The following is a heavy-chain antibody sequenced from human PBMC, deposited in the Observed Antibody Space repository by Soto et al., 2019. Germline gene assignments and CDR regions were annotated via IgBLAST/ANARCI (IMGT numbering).Heavy chain of an antibody. J-gene: IGHJ5*02. V-gene: IGHV4-31*03. CDR3: ARRDRSGFSYWLDT. CDR1: GGSISSGDYY. D-gene: IGHD3-22*01. CDR2: IYFSGTT. Sequence: SETLSLTCTVSGGSISSGDYYWSWIRQHPGKGLEWIGTIYFSGTTYYNPSLKSRVTISVDTSKSQSSLKLSSVTAADTAVYYCARRDRSGFSYWLDTWGQGTLVTVSS.